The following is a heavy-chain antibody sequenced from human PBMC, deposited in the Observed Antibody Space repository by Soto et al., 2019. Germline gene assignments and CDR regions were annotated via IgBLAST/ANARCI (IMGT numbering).Heavy chain of an antibody. CDR3: AGGIAARPLGY. Sequence: QLQLQESGSGLVKPSQTLSLTCAVSGGSISSGGYSWSWIRQPPGKGLEWIGYIYHSGSTYYNPSLKSRVTISVDRPKNPFSPKLSSVTAADTAVYYCAGGIAARPLGYWGQGTLVTVSS. CDR1: GGSISSGGYS. D-gene: IGHD6-6*01. J-gene: IGHJ4*02. V-gene: IGHV4-30-2*01. CDR2: IYHSGST.